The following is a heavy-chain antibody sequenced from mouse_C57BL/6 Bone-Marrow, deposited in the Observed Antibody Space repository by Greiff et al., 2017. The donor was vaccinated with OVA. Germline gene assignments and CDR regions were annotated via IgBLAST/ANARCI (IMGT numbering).Heavy chain of an antibody. D-gene: IGHD2-4*01. CDR3: ARHRGYYDSFYYYAMDY. J-gene: IGHJ4*01. V-gene: IGHV5-6*01. Sequence: EVQLQQSGGDLVKPGGSLKLSCAASGFTFSSYGMSWVRQTPDKRLEWVATISSGGSYTYYPDSVKGRFTISRDNAKNTLYLQMSSLKSEDTAMYYCARHRGYYDSFYYYAMDYWGQGTSVTVSS. CDR1: GFTFSSYG. CDR2: ISSGGSYT.